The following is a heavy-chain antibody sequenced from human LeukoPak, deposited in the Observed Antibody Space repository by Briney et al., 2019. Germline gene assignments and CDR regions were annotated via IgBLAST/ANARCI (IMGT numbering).Heavy chain of an antibody. V-gene: IGHV3-66*02. D-gene: IGHD3-3*01. CDR2: IYSGGST. J-gene: IGHJ4*02. CDR1: GFTVSSNY. CDR3: ARGEPYDFWSGYPDY. Sequence: GGSLRLSCAASGFTVSSNYMSWVRQAPGKGLEWVSVIYSGGSTYYADSVKGRFTIFRDNSKNTLYLQMNSLRAEDTAVYYCARGEPYDFWSGYPDYWGQGTLVTVSS.